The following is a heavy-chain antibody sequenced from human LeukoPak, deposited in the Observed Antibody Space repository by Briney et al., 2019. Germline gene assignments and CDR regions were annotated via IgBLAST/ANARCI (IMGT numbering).Heavy chain of an antibody. J-gene: IGHJ5*02. CDR2: IYYSGST. D-gene: IGHD2-15*01. Sequence: PSQTLSLTCAVSGGSISSGGYSWSWIRQPPGKGLEWIGYIYYSGSTNYNPSLKSRVTISVDTSKNQFSLKLSSVTAADTAVYYCARGDCSGGSCYSGVWSDPWGQGTLVTVSS. CDR3: ARGDCSGGSCYSGVWSDP. CDR1: GGSISSGGYS. V-gene: IGHV4-61*08.